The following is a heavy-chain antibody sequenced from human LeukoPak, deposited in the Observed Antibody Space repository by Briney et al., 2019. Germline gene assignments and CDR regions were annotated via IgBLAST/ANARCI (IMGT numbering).Heavy chain of an antibody. V-gene: IGHV4-61*02. J-gene: IGHJ4*02. CDR1: GGSISSGSYY. CDR2: IYTSGST. CDR3: ARDRPCGGDCYLSYYFDY. D-gene: IGHD2-21*01. Sequence: SETLPLTCTVSGGSISSGSYYWSWIRQPAGKGLEWIGRIYTSGSTNYNPSLKSRVTISVDTSKNQFSLKLSSVTAADTAVYYCARDRPCGGDCYLSYYFDYWGQGTLVTVSS.